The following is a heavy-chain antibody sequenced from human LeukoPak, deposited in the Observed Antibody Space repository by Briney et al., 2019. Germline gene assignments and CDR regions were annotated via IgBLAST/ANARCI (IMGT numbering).Heavy chain of an antibody. CDR1: GGSFSGYY. CDR3: ARAEVWFGESYYYGMDV. V-gene: IGHV4-34*01. D-gene: IGHD3-10*01. J-gene: IGHJ6*02. CDR2: INHSGST. Sequence: PSETLSLTCAVYGGSFSGYYWSWIRQPPGKGLEWIGEINHSGSTNYNPSLKSRVTISVDTSKNQFSLKLSSVTAADTAVYYCARAEVWFGESYYYGMDVWGQGTTVTVSS.